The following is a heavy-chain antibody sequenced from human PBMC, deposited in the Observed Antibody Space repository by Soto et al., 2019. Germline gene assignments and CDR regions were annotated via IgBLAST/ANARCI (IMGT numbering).Heavy chain of an antibody. CDR3: AKGDIVVVPAAGTGFDY. V-gene: IGHV3-23*01. Sequence: EVQLLESGGGLVQPGGSLRLSCAAAGFTFSSYAMSWVRQAPGKGLEWVSAISGSGGSTYYADSVKGRFTIYRDNSKNPLYLQMNSLRAEDTAVYYCAKGDIVVVPAAGTGFDYWGQGTLVTVSS. CDR1: GFTFSSYA. D-gene: IGHD2-2*01. CDR2: ISGSGGST. J-gene: IGHJ4*02.